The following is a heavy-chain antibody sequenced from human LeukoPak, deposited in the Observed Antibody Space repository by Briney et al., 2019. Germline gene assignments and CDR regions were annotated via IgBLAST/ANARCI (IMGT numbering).Heavy chain of an antibody. CDR3: ARARDGDRFAFDY. V-gene: IGHV4-59*08. CDR1: GGSVSGYY. J-gene: IGHJ4*02. CDR2: IYYSGST. Sequence: PSETLSLICTVSGGSVSGYYWSWIRQPPGKGLEWVGYIYYSGSTDYHPSLRSRVTMSVDTSKSQFSLKLNSVTATDTAVYYCARARDGDRFAFDYWGQGSLVTVSS. D-gene: IGHD5-24*01.